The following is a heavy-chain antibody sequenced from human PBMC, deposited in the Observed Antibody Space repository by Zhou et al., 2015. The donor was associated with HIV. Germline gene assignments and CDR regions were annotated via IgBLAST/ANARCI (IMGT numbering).Heavy chain of an antibody. CDR2: IIPIFGTA. Sequence: QVQLVQSGAEVKKPGSSVKVSCKASGGTFSSYAISWVRQAPGQGLEWMGGIIPIFGTANYAQKFQGRVTITADESTSTAYMELSSLRSEDTAVYYCAREAFLGYCTGGVCSPGIWGQGTLVTVSS. J-gene: IGHJ4*02. CDR3: AREAFLGYCTGGVCSPGI. V-gene: IGHV1-69*01. CDR1: GGTFSSYA. D-gene: IGHD2-8*02.